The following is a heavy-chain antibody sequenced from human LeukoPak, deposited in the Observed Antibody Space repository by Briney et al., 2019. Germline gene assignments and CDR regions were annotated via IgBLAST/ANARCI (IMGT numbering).Heavy chain of an antibody. D-gene: IGHD3-3*01. CDR3: ARSSYDFWSGYYGLMENNWFDA. V-gene: IGHV4-34*01. Sequence: PSETQSLICAVYGGSFSGYFWSWIRQPPGKGLEWIGEINHSGSTNYNPSLKSRVTISVDTSKNQFSLKLSTVTAADTAVYYCARSSYDFWSGYYGLMENNWFDAWGQGTLVTVSS. CDR1: GGSFSGYF. J-gene: IGHJ5*02. CDR2: INHSGST.